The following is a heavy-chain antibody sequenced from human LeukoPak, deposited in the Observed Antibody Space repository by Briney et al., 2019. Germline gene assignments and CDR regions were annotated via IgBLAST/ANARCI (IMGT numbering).Heavy chain of an antibody. CDR1: AFTVITNY. J-gene: IGHJ4*02. V-gene: IGHV3-66*02. D-gene: IGHD6-25*01. CDR2: IYSGGST. Sequence: GGSMRLSWAADAFTVITNYMSCVRHPLTGGLEWGSVIYSGGSTYYADCVKCRFPIPRDNSKTTLTLHMNSLRPEDTAVSYCEKDLAGAGPALAYWGEGNLVTVSS. CDR3: EKDLAGAGPALAY.